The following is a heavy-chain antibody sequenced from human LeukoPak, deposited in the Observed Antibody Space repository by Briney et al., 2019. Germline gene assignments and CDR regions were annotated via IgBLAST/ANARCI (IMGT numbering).Heavy chain of an antibody. J-gene: IGHJ4*02. D-gene: IGHD1-26*01. CDR1: GYTFTSYG. Sequence: ASVKVSCKASGYTFTSYGISWVRQAPGQGLEWMGWISAYNGNTNFEQKLQGRVTMTTDTPTSTAYMELRSLRSDDTAVYYRARDRPQIVDKKTRDFDFWGQGTLVTVSS. V-gene: IGHV1-18*01. CDR3: ARDRPQIVDKKTRDFDF. CDR2: ISAYNGNT.